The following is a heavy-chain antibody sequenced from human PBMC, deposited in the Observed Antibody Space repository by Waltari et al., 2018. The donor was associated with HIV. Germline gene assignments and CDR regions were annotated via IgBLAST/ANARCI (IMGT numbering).Heavy chain of an antibody. Sequence: LRLQESGPRLVNPSETLSLTCSLSGDSVTSGDSYWAWIRQPPGKGLEWVGSLYYSGTTFYNPSLSSRVTISMDSSMNQLSLRLTSVTVADSAIYYCATVTSMAHYALDVWGRGTTVTVSS. J-gene: IGHJ6*02. V-gene: IGHV4-39*01. D-gene: IGHD5-18*01. CDR3: ATVTSMAHYALDV. CDR1: GDSVTSGDSY. CDR2: LYYSGTT.